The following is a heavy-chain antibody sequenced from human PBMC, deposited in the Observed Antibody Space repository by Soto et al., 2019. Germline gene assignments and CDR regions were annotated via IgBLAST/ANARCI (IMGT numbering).Heavy chain of an antibody. V-gene: IGHV2-5*02. CDR3: AHLYRAASGTRYYFDY. J-gene: IGHJ4*02. CDR2: IYWDDDK. Sequence: QITLKESGPTLVKPTQTLTLTCTFSGFSFTTDGMGVGWIRQPPGKALEWLALIYWDDDKRYSPYLKSRLTITKDASRNQVVLTLTNMDPADTATYYCAHLYRAASGTRYYFDYWGQGTLVTVSS. CDR1: GFSFTTDGMG. D-gene: IGHD6-13*01.